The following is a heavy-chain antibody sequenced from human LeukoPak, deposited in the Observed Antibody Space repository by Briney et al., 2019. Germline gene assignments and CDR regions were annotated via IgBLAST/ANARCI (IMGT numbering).Heavy chain of an antibody. CDR2: INHSGGT. V-gene: IGHV4-34*01. D-gene: IGHD3-3*01. J-gene: IGHJ5*02. CDR3: ARRNRGTVLRPAVARKIFNWFDP. Sequence: ETLCLSSAVYRGSFTGYYWSCIRQPLGKGLGWIGEINHSGGTNYNPSLNSRISISVDTSKNQFSLMLSSVTAADTAVYYCARRNRGTVLRPAVARKIFNWFDPWDQGTLVTVSS. CDR1: RGSFTGYY.